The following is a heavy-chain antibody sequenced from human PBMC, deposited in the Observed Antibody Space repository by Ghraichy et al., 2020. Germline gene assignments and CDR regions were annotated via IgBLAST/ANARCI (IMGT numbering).Heavy chain of an antibody. CDR1: GFIFSSHA. J-gene: IGHJ4*02. CDR3: TRDRATMGRGGFDY. V-gene: IGHV3-23*01. CDR2: VSGPGGRT. D-gene: IGHD3-10*01. Sequence: GGSLRLTCAASGFIFSSHAMSWVRQAPGKGLEWVSGVSGPGGRTYYADSVKGRFTISRDNVNQMLYVQMDSLRVEDTATYYCTRDRATMGRGGFDYWGQGTLVTVPS.